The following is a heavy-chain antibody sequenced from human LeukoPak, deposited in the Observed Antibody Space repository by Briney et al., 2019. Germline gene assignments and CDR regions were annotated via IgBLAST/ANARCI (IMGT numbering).Heavy chain of an antibody. CDR1: GGSISSYY. J-gene: IGHJ3*02. V-gene: IGHV4-4*07. CDR3: ARQAAAGYDAFDI. Sequence: PSETLSLTCTVSGGSISSYYWSWIRQPAGEGLESIGRIYTSGSTNYNPSLKSRVTMSVDTSKNQFSLKLSSVTAADTAVYYCARQAAAGYDAFDIWGQGTMVTVSS. D-gene: IGHD6-13*01. CDR2: IYTSGST.